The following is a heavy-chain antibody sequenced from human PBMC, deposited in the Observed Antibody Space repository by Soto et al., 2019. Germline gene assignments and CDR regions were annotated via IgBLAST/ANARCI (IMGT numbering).Heavy chain of an antibody. D-gene: IGHD2-15*01. CDR1: GFTFSSYA. J-gene: IGHJ4*02. V-gene: IGHV3-23*01. CDR2: ISGSGGST. CDR3: ANPGYCSGGSCYHSPYYYFDY. Sequence: GGSLRLSCAASGFTFSSYAMSWVRQAPGKGLEWVSAISGSGGSTYYADSVKGRFTISRDNSKNTLYLQMNSLRAEDTAVYYCANPGYCSGGSCYHSPYYYFDYWGQGTLVTVSS.